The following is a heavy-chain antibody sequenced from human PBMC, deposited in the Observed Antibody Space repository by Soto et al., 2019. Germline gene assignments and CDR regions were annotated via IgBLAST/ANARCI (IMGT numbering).Heavy chain of an antibody. D-gene: IGHD2-15*01. Sequence: SQTLSLPCPVSGGSISSGDYYRSWICQPQGKGLEWIGYIYYSGSTYYNPSLKSRVTISVDTSKNQFSLKLSSVTAADTAVYYCASDLDGSGGSCYRDWGQGILVAVSA. CDR2: IYYSGST. J-gene: IGHJ4*02. CDR1: GGSISSGDYY. V-gene: IGHV4-30-4*01. CDR3: ASDLDGSGGSCYRD.